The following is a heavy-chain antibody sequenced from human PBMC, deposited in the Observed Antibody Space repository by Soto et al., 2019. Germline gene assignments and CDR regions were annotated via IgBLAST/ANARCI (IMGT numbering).Heavy chain of an antibody. V-gene: IGHV4-30-4*01. CDR1: GGSISSGDYY. Sequence: QVQLQESGPGLVKPSQTLSLTCTVSGGSISSGDYYWSWIRQPPGKGLEWIGYIYYSGSTYYNPSLKGRVTISVDTSKNQFSLKLSSVTAADTAVYYCARRGGYDYVWGSYRYSAFDIWGQGTMVTVSS. D-gene: IGHD3-16*02. CDR3: ARRGGYDYVWGSYRYSAFDI. J-gene: IGHJ3*02. CDR2: IYYSGST.